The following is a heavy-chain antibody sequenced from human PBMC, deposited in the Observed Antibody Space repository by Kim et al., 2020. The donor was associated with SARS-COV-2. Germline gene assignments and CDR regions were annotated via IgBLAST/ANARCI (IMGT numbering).Heavy chain of an antibody. J-gene: IGHJ6*02. Sequence: GGSLRLSCAASGFTFSSYAMHWVRQAPGKGLEWVAVISYDGSNKYYADSVKGRFTISRDNSKNTLYLQMNSLRAEDTAVYYCARITIFGVTYYYYGMDVWGQGTTVTVSS. CDR3: ARITIFGVTYYYYGMDV. CDR2: ISYDGSNK. CDR1: GFTFSSYA. D-gene: IGHD3-3*01. V-gene: IGHV3-30-3*01.